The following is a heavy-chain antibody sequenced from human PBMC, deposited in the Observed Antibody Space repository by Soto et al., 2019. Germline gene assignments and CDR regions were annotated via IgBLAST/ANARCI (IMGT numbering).Heavy chain of an antibody. CDR3: ARGGRISGGTWFDP. D-gene: IGHD3-10*01. CDR2: INHSGST. V-gene: IGHV4-34*01. Sequence: PSETLSLTCAVYGGSFSGYYWSWIRQPPGKGLEWIGEINHSGSTNYNPSLKSRVTISVDTSKNQFSLKLSSVTAADTAVYYCARGGRISGGTWFDPWGQGTLVTVSS. CDR1: GGSFSGYY. J-gene: IGHJ5*02.